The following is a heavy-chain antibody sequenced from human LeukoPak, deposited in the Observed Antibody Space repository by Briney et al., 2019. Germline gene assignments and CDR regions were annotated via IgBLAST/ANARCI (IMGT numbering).Heavy chain of an antibody. D-gene: IGHD2-2*01. CDR2: ISSSSSTI. J-gene: IGHJ4*02. V-gene: IGHV3-48*01. CDR3: AKAEGYCSSTSCSFLDY. Sequence: PGGSLRLSCAASGFTSSSYSMNWVRQAPGKGLEWVSYISSSSSTIYYADSVKGRVTISRDNSKNTLYLQMNSLRAEDTAVYYCAKAEGYCSSTSCSFLDYWGQGTLVTVSS. CDR1: GFTSSSYS.